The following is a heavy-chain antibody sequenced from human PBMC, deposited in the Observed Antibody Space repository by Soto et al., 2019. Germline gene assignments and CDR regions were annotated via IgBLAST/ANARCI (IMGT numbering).Heavy chain of an antibody. CDR3: ARGGGTILAPLP. CDR1: GYTFTGYF. V-gene: IGHV1-2*02. CDR2: INPNSGAT. Sequence: ASVKVSRKASGYTFTGYFIHWVRQAPGQGLEWMGWINPNSGATKYAQKFQGRVTMTRDTSISTAYMELTLLRSDDTAIYYCARGGGTILAPLPWGEGTLVTVSS. J-gene: IGHJ5*02. D-gene: IGHD3-3*01.